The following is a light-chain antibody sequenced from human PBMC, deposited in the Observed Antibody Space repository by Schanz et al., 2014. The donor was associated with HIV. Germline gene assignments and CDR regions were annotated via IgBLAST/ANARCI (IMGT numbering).Light chain of an antibody. J-gene: IGLJ2*01. CDR3: LLSYTGAREVV. CDR1: TGAVTSGHY. CDR2: DTS. V-gene: IGLV7-46*01. Sequence: QAVVTQEPSLTVSPGGTVTLTCGSSTGAVTSGHYPYWFQQKPGQAPRTLISDTSNKHSWTPARFSGSLLRGKAALTLSGAQPEDEDDYYCLLSYTGAREVVFGGGTKLTVL.